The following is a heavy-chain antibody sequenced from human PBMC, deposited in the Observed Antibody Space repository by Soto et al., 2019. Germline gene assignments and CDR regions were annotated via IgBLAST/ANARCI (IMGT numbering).Heavy chain of an antibody. V-gene: IGHV5-10-1*01. Sequence: EESLKISCKGSGYSFTSYWISWVRQMPGKGLEWMGRIDPSDSYTNYSPSFQGHVTISADKSISTAYLQWSSLKASDTAMYYCARQHSSWLTNWFDPWGQGTLVTSPQ. CDR2: IDPSDSYT. J-gene: IGHJ5*02. CDR3: ARQHSSWLTNWFDP. D-gene: IGHD6-13*01. CDR1: GYSFTSYW.